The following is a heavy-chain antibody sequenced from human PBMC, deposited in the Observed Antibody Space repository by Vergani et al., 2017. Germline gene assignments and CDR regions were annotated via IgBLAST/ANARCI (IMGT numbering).Heavy chain of an antibody. J-gene: IGHJ5*02. V-gene: IGHV1-2*02. CDR3: ARDHCSSTSCYDWFDP. Sequence: QVQLVQSGAEVKKPGASVKVSCKASGYTFTGYYMHWVRQAPGQGLEWMGWINPNSGGTNYAQKFQGRVTMTMDTSISTAYMELSRLRSDDTAVYYCARDHCSSTSCYDWFDPWGQGTLVTVSS. CDR2: INPNSGGT. CDR1: GYTFTGYY. D-gene: IGHD2-2*01.